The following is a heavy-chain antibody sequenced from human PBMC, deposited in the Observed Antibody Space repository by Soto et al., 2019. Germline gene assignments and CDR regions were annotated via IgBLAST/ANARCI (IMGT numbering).Heavy chain of an antibody. Sequence: EVQLLESGGGLVQPGGSLRLSCAASGFTFSSYAMSWVRQAPGKGLEWVSAISGSGGSTYYADSVKGRFTITRDNSKNTLYLQMSSLRADDTAVYYCAKEVRSIIVVVITSFDYWGQGTLVTVSS. CDR1: GFTFSSYA. CDR2: ISGSGGST. V-gene: IGHV3-23*01. CDR3: AKEVRSIIVVVITSFDY. J-gene: IGHJ4*02. D-gene: IGHD3-22*01.